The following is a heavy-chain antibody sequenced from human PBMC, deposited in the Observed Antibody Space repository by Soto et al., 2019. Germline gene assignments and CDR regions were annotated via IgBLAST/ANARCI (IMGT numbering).Heavy chain of an antibody. D-gene: IGHD2-2*02. CDR3: ARGPPLVVPAAIRPLGAFDI. CDR1: GYTFTSYY. Sequence: VQLVQSGAEVKKPGASVKVSCKASGYTFTSYYMHWVRQAPGQGLEWMGIINPSGGSTSYAQKFQGRVTMTRDTSTSTVYMELSSLRSEDTAVYYCARGPPLVVPAAIRPLGAFDIWGQGTMVTVSS. J-gene: IGHJ3*02. CDR2: INPSGGST. V-gene: IGHV1-46*01.